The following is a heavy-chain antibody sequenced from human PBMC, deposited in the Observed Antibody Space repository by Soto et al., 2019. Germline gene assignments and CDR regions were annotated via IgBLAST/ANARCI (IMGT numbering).Heavy chain of an antibody. J-gene: IGHJ3*02. Sequence: GGSLRLSCAASGFTFSSYGMHWVRQAPGKGLEWVAVISYDGSNKYYADSVKGRFTISRDNSKNTLYLQMNSLRAEDTAVYYCAKVGPDTYYYDSSGYRDAFDIWGQGTMVPVSS. D-gene: IGHD3-22*01. CDR3: AKVGPDTYYYDSSGYRDAFDI. CDR1: GFTFSSYG. CDR2: ISYDGSNK. V-gene: IGHV3-30*18.